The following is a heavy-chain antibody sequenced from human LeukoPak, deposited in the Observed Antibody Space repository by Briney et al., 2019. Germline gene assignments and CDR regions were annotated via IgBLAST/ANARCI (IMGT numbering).Heavy chain of an antibody. J-gene: IGHJ6*03. D-gene: IGHD5-18*01. CDR1: GYTFTSYD. Sequence: ASVKVSCKASGYTFTSYDINWVRQATGQGLEWMGWMNPNSGNTGYAQKFQGRVTITRNTSISTAYMELSSLRSEDTAVYYCARSVHTAMVGYYYYMDVWGKGTTVTVSS. V-gene: IGHV1-8*03. CDR2: MNPNSGNT. CDR3: ARSVHTAMVGYYYYMDV.